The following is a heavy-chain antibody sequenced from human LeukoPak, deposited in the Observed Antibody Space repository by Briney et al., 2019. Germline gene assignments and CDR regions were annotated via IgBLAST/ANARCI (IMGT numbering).Heavy chain of an antibody. CDR3: ARASSATFHFDY. D-gene: IGHD2-15*01. V-gene: IGHV1-2*06. Sequence: ASVKVSCKASGYIFTGYYTHWVRQAPGQGLEWMGRINPNSGGTNYAQKFQGRVTMTRDTSISTAYMELSRLRSDDTAVYYCARASSATFHFDYWGQGTLVTVSS. J-gene: IGHJ4*02. CDR2: INPNSGGT. CDR1: GYIFTGYY.